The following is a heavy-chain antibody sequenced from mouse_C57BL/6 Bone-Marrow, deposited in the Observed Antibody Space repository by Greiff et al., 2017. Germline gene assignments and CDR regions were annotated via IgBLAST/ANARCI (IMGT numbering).Heavy chain of an antibody. Sequence: QVQLKQPGAELVKPGASVKMSCKASGYTFTSYWITWVKRRPGQGLEWIGDISPGSGSTNYNEKFKSKATLTVDTSSSTAYMQLSSLTSEDSAVYYCARGQIYPGAWFAYWGQGTLVTVSA. D-gene: IGHD2-1*01. J-gene: IGHJ3*01. CDR1: GYTFTSYW. V-gene: IGHV1-55*01. CDR2: ISPGSGST. CDR3: ARGQIYPGAWFAY.